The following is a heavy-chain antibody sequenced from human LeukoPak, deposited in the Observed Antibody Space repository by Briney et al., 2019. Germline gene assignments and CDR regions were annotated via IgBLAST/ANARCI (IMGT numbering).Heavy chain of an antibody. CDR2: IIPILGIA. V-gene: IGHV1-69*04. Sequence: ASVKVSCKASGGTFSSYAISWVRQAPGQGLEWMGRIIPILGIANYAQKFQGRVTITADKSTSTAYMELSSLRSEDTAVYYCAKTTVAINAFDIWGQGTMVTVSS. J-gene: IGHJ3*02. CDR3: AKTTVAINAFDI. CDR1: GGTFSSYA. D-gene: IGHD4-23*01.